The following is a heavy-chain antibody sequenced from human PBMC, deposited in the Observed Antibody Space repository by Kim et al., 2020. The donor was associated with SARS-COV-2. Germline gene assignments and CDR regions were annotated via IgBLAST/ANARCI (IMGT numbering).Heavy chain of an antibody. D-gene: IGHD6-19*01. CDR3: ARGVSSAWTLRPWFDP. J-gene: IGHJ5*02. CDR1: GGSFSSSSC. V-gene: IGHV4-4*02. CDR2: IDHSGTT. Sequence: SETLSLTCAVSGGSFSSSSCWSWVRQPPGKWLEWIGEIDHSGTTNYNPSLKSRVTISVDKSTTQFSLRLKSVTAADTAVYYCARGVSSAWTLRPWFDPWG.